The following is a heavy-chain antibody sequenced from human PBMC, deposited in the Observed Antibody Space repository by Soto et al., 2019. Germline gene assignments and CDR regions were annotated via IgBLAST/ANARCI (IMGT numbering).Heavy chain of an antibody. CDR1: VFTFSNAW. CDR2: IKSKTDGGTT. Sequence: PGGSLRLSCAASVFTFSNAWMNWVRQAPGKGLEWVGRIKSKTDGGTTDYAAPVKGRFTISRDDSKNTLYLQMNSLKTEDTAVYYCTTENSLWYYDSSGPVAWGQGTLVTVSS. D-gene: IGHD3-22*01. CDR3: TTENSLWYYDSSGPVA. V-gene: IGHV3-15*07. J-gene: IGHJ5*02.